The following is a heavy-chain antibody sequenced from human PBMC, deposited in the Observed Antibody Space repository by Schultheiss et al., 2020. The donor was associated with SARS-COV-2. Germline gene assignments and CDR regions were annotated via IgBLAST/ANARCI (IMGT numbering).Heavy chain of an antibody. D-gene: IGHD3-3*01. CDR1: GFTFSSSW. V-gene: IGHV3-53*01. J-gene: IGHJ5*02. CDR3: ARIYDFWSRFDP. CDR2: IYSGGST. Sequence: GGSLRLSCAASGFTFSSSWMHWVCQAPGKGLEWVSVIYSGGSTYYADSVKGRFTISRDNSKNTLYPQMNSLRAEDTAVYYCARIYDFWSRFDPWGQGTLVTVSS.